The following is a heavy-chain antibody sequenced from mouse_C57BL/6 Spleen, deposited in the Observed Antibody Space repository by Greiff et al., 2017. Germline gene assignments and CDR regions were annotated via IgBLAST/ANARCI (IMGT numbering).Heavy chain of an antibody. Sequence: VQLQQSGAELVRPGASVTLSCKASGYTFTDYEMHWVKQTPVHGLEWIGAIDPETGGTAYNQKFTGKAKLTADKSSSTAYMELRSLTSEDSAVYYCSRDDYYAMDYWGQGTSVTVSS. CDR1: GYTFTDYE. J-gene: IGHJ4*01. CDR2: IDPETGGT. CDR3: SRDDYYAMDY. V-gene: IGHV1-15*01.